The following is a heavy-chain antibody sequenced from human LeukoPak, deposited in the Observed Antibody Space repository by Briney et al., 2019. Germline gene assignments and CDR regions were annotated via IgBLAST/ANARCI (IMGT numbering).Heavy chain of an antibody. D-gene: IGHD3-10*01. CDR2: IFTSGST. J-gene: IGHJ6*03. CDR3: ARDRTPHYYGSGSYLYYYMDV. V-gene: IGHV4-4*07. Sequence: SETLSLTCTVSRGSISSFYWSWIRQPAGKGLEWIGRIFTSGSTNYNPSLKNRVTMSVDTSKNQFSLKLSSVTAADTAVYYCARDRTPHYYGSGSYLYYYMDVWGKGTTVTISS. CDR1: RGSISSFY.